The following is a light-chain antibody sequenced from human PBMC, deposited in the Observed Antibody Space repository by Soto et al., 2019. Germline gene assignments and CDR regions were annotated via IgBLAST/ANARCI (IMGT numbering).Light chain of an antibody. J-gene: IGLJ3*02. CDR1: TSDVGGYEY. V-gene: IGLV2-11*01. Sequence: QSALTQPRSVSGSPGQSVTISCTGTTSDVGGYEYVSWYQQYPGKAPKLLIYHVVQRPSGVPDRFSGSKSGTTASLIISGLQAEGEADYYCLLHSGGAPVFGGGTKVTVL. CDR3: LLHSGGAPV. CDR2: HVV.